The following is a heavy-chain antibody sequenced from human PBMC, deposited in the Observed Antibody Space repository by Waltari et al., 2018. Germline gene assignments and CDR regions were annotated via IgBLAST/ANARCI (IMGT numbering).Heavy chain of an antibody. D-gene: IGHD4-17*01. V-gene: IGHV3-33*05. CDR1: GLTFSNYG. Sequence: QVQLVESGGGVVQPGRALHLSCAASGLTFSNYGVYWVHQAPGKGLEWVEVILYDGSKKYYADPVKGRFTISRDNSKDTLYLQMNSLRAEDTAMYYCARDRDGDGYFDYWGQGTLVTVSS. J-gene: IGHJ4*02. CDR2: ILYDGSKK. CDR3: ARDRDGDGYFDY.